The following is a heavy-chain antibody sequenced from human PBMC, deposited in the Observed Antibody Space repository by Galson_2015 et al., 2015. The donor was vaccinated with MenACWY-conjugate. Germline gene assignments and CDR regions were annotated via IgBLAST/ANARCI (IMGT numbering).Heavy chain of an antibody. CDR2: INHSGST. CDR3: AREAGGSCSALFSGRSDWESWNWFDP. Sequence: ETLSLTCAVYGGSFSGYYWSWIRQPPGKGLEWIGEINHSGSTNYNPSLKSRVTISVDTSKNQFSLKLSSVTAADTAVYYCAREAGGSCSALFSGRSDWESWNWFDPWGQGTLVTVSS. D-gene: IGHD2-15*01. V-gene: IGHV4-34*01. CDR1: GGSFSGYY. J-gene: IGHJ5*02.